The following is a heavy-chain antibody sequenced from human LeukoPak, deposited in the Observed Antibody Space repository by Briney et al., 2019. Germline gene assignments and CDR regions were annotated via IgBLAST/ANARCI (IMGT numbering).Heavy chain of an antibody. D-gene: IGHD3-10*01. V-gene: IGHV4-34*01. CDR2: INRSGST. Sequence: SETLSLTCAVYGGSFSGYYWSWIRQPPGKGLEWIGEINRSGSTNYNPSLKSRVTISVDTSKNQFSLKLSSVTAADTAVYYCARYYYGSGSYYYYYYYMDVWGKGTTVTVSS. CDR1: GGSFSGYY. CDR3: ARYYYGSGSYYYYYYYMDV. J-gene: IGHJ6*03.